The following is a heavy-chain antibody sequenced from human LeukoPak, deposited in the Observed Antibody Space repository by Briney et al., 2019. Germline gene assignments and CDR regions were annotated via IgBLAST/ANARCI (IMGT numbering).Heavy chain of an antibody. CDR3: ARLYCGGDCYPDAFDI. D-gene: IGHD2-21*02. CDR1: GYTFTSYG. Sequence: ASVKVSCKASGYTFTSYGISWVRQAPGQGLEWMGWISAYNGNTNYAQKLQGRVTMTTDTSTSTAYMELRSLRSDDTAVYYCARLYCGGDCYPDAFDIWGQGTMVAVSS. V-gene: IGHV1-18*01. J-gene: IGHJ3*02. CDR2: ISAYNGNT.